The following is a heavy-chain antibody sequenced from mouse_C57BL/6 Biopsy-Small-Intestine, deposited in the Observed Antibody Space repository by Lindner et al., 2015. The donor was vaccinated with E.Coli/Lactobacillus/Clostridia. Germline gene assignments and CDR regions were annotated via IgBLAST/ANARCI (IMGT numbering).Heavy chain of an antibody. J-gene: IGHJ2*01. D-gene: IGHD4-1*01. CDR2: VNPSSGYT. CDR1: GYTFTSYW. V-gene: IGHV1-7*01. Sequence: VQLQESGAELAEPGASVKLSCKASGYTFTSYWMHWVKQRPGQGLEWIGYVNPSSGYTKYNQKFKDKATLTADKSSSTAYMQLSSLTYEDSAVYYCATGYYFDYWGQGTTLTVSS. CDR3: ATGYYFDY.